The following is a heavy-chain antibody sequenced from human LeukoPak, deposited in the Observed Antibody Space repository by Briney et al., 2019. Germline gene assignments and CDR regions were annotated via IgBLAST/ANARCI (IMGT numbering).Heavy chain of an antibody. V-gene: IGHV3-74*01. CDR3: AREYHSTARFDP. D-gene: IGHD2/OR15-2a*01. J-gene: IGHJ5*02. Sequence: PGGSLRLSFAASGFTFSSYWMHWLRQVPGEGLVWVSRINSDGSSISYADSVKGRFTISRDNAKNTLYLQMYSLRTEDTAIYYCAREYHSTARFDPWGQGTLVTVSS. CDR2: INSDGSSI. CDR1: GFTFSSYW.